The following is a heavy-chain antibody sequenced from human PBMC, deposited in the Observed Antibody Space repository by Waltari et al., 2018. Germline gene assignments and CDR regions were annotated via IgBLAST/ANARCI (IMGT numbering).Heavy chain of an antibody. J-gene: IGHJ4*02. Sequence: QVHLVQSGAEVKKPGASAKVSCKASGYSLTGYHIQWVRRAPGQGLEWMGRINPNSGDTNYAQKFQGRVTLTRDTSINTAYMELSSLKSDDTAVYYCARDLGSDYGNRDYWGQGTLVTVPS. CDR1: GYSLTGYH. CDR3: ARDLGSDYGNRDY. V-gene: IGHV1-2*06. D-gene: IGHD4-17*01. CDR2: INPNSGDT.